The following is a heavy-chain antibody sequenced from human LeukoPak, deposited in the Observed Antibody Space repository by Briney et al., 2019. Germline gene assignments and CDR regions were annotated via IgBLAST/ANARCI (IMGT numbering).Heavy chain of an antibody. CDR3: AKPPSKFYSNYHFDY. D-gene: IGHD4-11*01. Sequence: PGGPLRLSCAASGFTFSSYAMSWFRQAPGEGLEWVSAISGSGGSTYYADSVKGRFTISRDNSKNTLYLQMNSLRAEDTAVYYCAKPPSKFYSNYHFDYWGQGTLVTVSS. CDR2: ISGSGGST. V-gene: IGHV3-23*01. J-gene: IGHJ4*02. CDR1: GFTFSSYA.